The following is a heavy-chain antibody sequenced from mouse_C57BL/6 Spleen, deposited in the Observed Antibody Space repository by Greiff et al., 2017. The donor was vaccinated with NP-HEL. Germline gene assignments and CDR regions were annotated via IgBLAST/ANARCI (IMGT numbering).Heavy chain of an antibody. J-gene: IGHJ3*01. CDR1: GYTFTSYW. Sequence: QVQLKQSGAELVKPGASVKLSCKASGYTFTSYWMQWVKQRPGQGLAWIGEIDPSASYTNYNQKFKGKATLTVDTSSSTAYMQLSSLTAEDSAVYYCARSGYGYAWFAYWGQGTLVTVSA. D-gene: IGHD2-2*01. CDR2: IDPSASYT. V-gene: IGHV1-50*01. CDR3: ARSGYGYAWFAY.